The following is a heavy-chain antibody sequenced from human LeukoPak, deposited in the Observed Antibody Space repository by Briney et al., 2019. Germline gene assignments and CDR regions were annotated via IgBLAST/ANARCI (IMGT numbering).Heavy chain of an antibody. Sequence: SQTLSVTCAISGDSVSSKNGAWNWIRQSPSRGLEWLGRTYYRSKWYNDYAVSVQGRITINPDTSKNQFSLQLNSVTREDTAVYYCARDVGTSGRYTFDYWGQGTLVTVST. CDR2: TYYRSKWYN. CDR1: GDSVSSKNGA. J-gene: IGHJ4*02. V-gene: IGHV6-1*01. D-gene: IGHD6-19*01. CDR3: ARDVGTSGRYTFDY.